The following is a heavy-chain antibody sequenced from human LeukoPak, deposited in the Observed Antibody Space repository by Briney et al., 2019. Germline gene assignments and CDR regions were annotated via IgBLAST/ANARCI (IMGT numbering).Heavy chain of an antibody. CDR2: IYYSGST. D-gene: IGHD4-17*01. CDR1: GGSISSYY. CDR3: ARVVQDDYGDYVWGPDAFDI. V-gene: IGHV4-59*01. J-gene: IGHJ3*02. Sequence: SETLSLTCTVSGGSISSYYWSWIRQPPGKGLEWIGYIYYSGSTNYNPSLKSRVTISVDTSKNQFSLKLSSVTAADTAVYYCARVVQDDYGDYVWGPDAFDIWGQGTMVTVSS.